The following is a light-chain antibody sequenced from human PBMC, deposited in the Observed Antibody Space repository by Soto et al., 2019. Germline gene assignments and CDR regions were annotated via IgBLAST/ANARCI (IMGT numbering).Light chain of an antibody. CDR2: GTY. J-gene: IGKJ5*01. CDR3: KQYGTSPIT. Sequence: VLTQSPATVSVSAGEGVTLSCRASQSVNSNLAWYQHKPGQAHRLLVYGTYTRATGIHARFSGSGSGTEFTLTISSLQSEDFAVYYCKQYGTSPITVGQGTRVDI. CDR1: QSVNSN. V-gene: IGKV3-15*01.